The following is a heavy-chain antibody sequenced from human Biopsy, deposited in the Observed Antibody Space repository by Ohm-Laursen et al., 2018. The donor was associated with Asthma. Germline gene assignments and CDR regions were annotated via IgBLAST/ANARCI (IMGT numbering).Heavy chain of an antibody. D-gene: IGHD1-14*01. J-gene: IGHJ5*02. V-gene: IGHV7-4-1*02. Sequence: GASVKVSCKASGGVFGNYAINWLRQAPGQGLEWMGWIATSSGNPTYAQGFTPGRFVFSLDTSVTTAYLQITNLEPEDTAVYYCVRDQAHRDNWFDPWGQGTLVTVSS. CDR2: IATSSGNP. CDR1: GGVFGNYA. CDR3: VRDQAHRDNWFDP.